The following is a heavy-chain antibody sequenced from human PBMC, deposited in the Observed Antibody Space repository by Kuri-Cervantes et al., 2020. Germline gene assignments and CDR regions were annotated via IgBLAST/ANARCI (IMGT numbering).Heavy chain of an antibody. J-gene: IGHJ6*03. V-gene: IGHV4-39*07. CDR2: INHSGST. D-gene: IGHD1-1*01. CDR3: ATRAYPDYYMDV. Sequence: GSLRLSCTVSGGSISSSSYYWSWIRQPPGKGLEWIGEINHSGSTNYNPSLKSRVTISVDTSKNQFSLKLSSVTAADTAVYYCATRAYPDYYMDVWGKGTTVTVSS. CDR1: GGSISSSSYY.